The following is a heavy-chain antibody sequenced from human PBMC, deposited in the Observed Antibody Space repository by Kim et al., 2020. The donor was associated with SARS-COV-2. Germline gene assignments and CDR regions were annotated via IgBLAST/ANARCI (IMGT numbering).Heavy chain of an antibody. D-gene: IGHD6-13*01. V-gene: IGHV3-49*02. CDR3: TVYSSSWTEIDY. Sequence: EYAASVKGRFTISRDDSKSIAYLQMNSLKTEDTAVYYCTVYSSSWTEIDYWGQGTLVTVSS. J-gene: IGHJ4*02.